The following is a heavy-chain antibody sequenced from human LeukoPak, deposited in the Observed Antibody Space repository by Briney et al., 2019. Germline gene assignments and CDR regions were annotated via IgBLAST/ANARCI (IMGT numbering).Heavy chain of an antibody. J-gene: IGHJ5*02. CDR1: GGSISSHY. D-gene: IGHD3-16*02. CDR2: IHYNGNT. CDR3: ARGDLSYWFDA. V-gene: IGHV4-59*11. Sequence: SETLSLTCTVSGGSISSHYWSWVRQPPGKGLEWIGYIHYNGNTKSNPSLKSRATISIDTSKNQFSLKLTSVTTADTAVYYCARGDLSYWFDAWGQGTLVTVSS.